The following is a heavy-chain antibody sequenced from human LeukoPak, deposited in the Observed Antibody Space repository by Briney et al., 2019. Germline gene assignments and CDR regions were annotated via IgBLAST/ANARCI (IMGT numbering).Heavy chain of an antibody. J-gene: IGHJ4*02. V-gene: IGHV3-23*01. D-gene: IGHD1-26*01. Sequence: QAGGSLRLSCAASGFTFSSYGMSWVRQAPGKGLEWVSAISGSGGSTYYADSVKGRFTISRDNSKNTLYLQMNSLRAEDTAVYYCGRDGWEIRLATGYWGQGTLVTVSS. CDR2: ISGSGGST. CDR1: GFTFSSYG. CDR3: GRDGWEIRLATGY.